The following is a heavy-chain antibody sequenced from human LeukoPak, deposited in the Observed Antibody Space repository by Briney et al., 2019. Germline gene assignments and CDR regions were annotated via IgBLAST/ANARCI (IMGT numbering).Heavy chain of an antibody. D-gene: IGHD1-26*01. Sequence: QPGGSLRLSCAASGFTFSSYWMHWVRQVPGKGLVWVSRITSEGSSTSYADSVKGRFTISRDNSKNTLYLQMNSLRAEDTAVYYCAKDAQFYSGSYYGPPFDYWGQGTLVTVSP. J-gene: IGHJ4*02. V-gene: IGHV3-74*01. CDR1: GFTFSSYW. CDR2: ITSEGSST. CDR3: AKDAQFYSGSYYGPPFDY.